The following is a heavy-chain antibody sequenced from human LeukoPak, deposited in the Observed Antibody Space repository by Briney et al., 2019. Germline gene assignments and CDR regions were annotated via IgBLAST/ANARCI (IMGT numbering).Heavy chain of an antibody. CDR3: AWGHDYGDYLGAFDI. D-gene: IGHD4-17*01. CDR1: GYTFTSHH. V-gene: IGHV1-46*01. CDR2: INPSGGST. Sequence: ASVKVSCKASGYTFTSHHMHWVRQAPGQGLEWMGIINPSGGSTNYAQKFQGRVIMTRDMSTSTVYMELSSLRSEDTAVYYCAWGHDYGDYLGAFDIWGQGTMVTVSS. J-gene: IGHJ3*02.